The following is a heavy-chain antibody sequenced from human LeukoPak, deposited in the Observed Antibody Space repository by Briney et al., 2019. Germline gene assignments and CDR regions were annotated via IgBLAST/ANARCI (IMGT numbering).Heavy chain of an antibody. D-gene: IGHD1-26*01. Sequence: PGGSLRLSCATFGFSFESYGLHWVRQAPGKGLEWVTFIPFSGRDENYADSVRGRFTISRDNSKNTVYLQMNSLRPDDPGIYYCVKDCGLGGSRDYWGQGTLVTVSS. CDR3: VKDCGLGGSRDY. V-gene: IGHV3-30*02. CDR1: GFSFESYG. CDR2: IPFSGRDE. J-gene: IGHJ4*02.